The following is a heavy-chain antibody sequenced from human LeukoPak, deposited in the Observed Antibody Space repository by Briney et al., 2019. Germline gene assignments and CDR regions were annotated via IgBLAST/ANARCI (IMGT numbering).Heavy chain of an antibody. D-gene: IGHD3-22*01. V-gene: IGHV3-23*01. CDR1: GFAFSSYA. J-gene: IGHJ4*02. Sequence: SGGSLRLSCAASGFAFSSYAMSWVRQAPGKGLEWVSAISGSGGSTYYADSVKGRFTISRDNSKNTLYLQMNSLRAEDTAVYYCAKDYYDSSGYSDYWGQGTLVTVSS. CDR3: AKDYYDSSGYSDY. CDR2: ISGSGGST.